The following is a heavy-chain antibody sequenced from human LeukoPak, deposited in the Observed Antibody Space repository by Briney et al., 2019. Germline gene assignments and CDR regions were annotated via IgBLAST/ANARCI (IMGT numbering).Heavy chain of an antibody. CDR3: ARGVSDILTGYLGPTYFDY. D-gene: IGHD3-9*01. CDR1: GYSISSGYY. J-gene: IGHJ4*02. Sequence: SETLSLTCTVSGYSISSGYYWGWIRQPPGKGLEWIGSIYHSGSTYYNPSLKSRVTISVDTSKNQFSLKLSSVTAADTAVYYCARGVSDILTGYLGPTYFDYWGQGTLVTVSS. V-gene: IGHV4-38-2*02. CDR2: IYHSGST.